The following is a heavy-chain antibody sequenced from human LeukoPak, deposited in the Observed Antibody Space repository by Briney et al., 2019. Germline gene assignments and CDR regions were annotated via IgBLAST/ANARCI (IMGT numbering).Heavy chain of an antibody. D-gene: IGHD3-22*01. CDR1: GGSISIYY. CDR2: IYYSGST. J-gene: IGHJ5*02. CDR3: ARDGDSSGYYYRWFDP. V-gene: IGHV4-59*01. Sequence: SETLSLTCTVSGGSISIYYWSWIRQHPGKGLEWLVYIYYSGSTNYNPSLKSRVTISVDTSKNQCSLKLSSVTAADTAVYYCARDGDSSGYYYRWFDPWGQGTLVTVSS.